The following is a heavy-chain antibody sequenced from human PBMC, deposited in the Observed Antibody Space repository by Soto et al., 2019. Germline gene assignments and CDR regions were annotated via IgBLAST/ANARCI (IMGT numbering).Heavy chain of an antibody. CDR2: INPNSGGT. V-gene: IGHV1-2*02. CDR3: ARESNVYDARSGYIDN. J-gene: IGHJ4*02. D-gene: IGHD3-22*01. CDR1: GYTFTGYY. Sequence: ASVKVSGRASGYTFTGYYMHWVRQAPGQGLEWMGWINPNSGGTNYAQKFQGRVTMTRDTSISTAYMELSRLRSDDTAVYYCARESNVYDARSGYIDNCAQGTTVPVSA.